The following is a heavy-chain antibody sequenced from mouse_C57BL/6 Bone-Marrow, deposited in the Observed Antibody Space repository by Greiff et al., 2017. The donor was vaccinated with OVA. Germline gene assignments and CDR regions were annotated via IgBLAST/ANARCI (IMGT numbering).Heavy chain of an antibody. CDR1: GYTFTSYW. V-gene: IGHV1-55*01. J-gene: IGHJ4*01. CDR3: ARLYVLYYYAMDY. D-gene: IGHD1-3*01. Sequence: QVQLQQSGAELVKPGASVQMSCKASGYTFTSYWITWVKQRPGQGLEWIGDIYPGSGSTNYNEKFKSKATLTVDTSSSTGYMQLSSLTSEDSAVDYCARLYVLYYYAMDYWGQGTSVTVSS. CDR2: IYPGSGST.